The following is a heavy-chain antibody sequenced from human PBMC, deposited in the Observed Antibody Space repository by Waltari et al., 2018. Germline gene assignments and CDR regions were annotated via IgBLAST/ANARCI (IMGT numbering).Heavy chain of an antibody. D-gene: IGHD5-12*01. J-gene: IGHJ4*02. CDR3: ARNSGYVPLPDY. Sequence: QVQLQESGPGLVKPSETLSLTCTVSGGSISSYYWSWIRQPPGKGLEWIGYIYYSGSTNYNPSLKSRVTISVDTSKNQFSLKLGSVTAADTAVYYCARNSGYVPLPDYWGQGTLVTVSS. V-gene: IGHV4-59*01. CDR2: IYYSGST. CDR1: GGSISSYY.